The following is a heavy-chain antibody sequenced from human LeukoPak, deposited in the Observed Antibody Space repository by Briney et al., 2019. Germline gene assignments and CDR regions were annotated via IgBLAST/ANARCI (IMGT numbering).Heavy chain of an antibody. J-gene: IGHJ4*02. D-gene: IGHD3-3*01. CDR2: INHSGST. CDR1: GGSFSGYY. Sequence: RASETLSLTCAVYGGSFSGYYWSWIRQPPGKGLEWIGEINHSGSTNYNPSLKSRVTISVDTSKNQFSLKLSSVTAADTAVYYCARGPKIFNYDFWSGYYRSYFDYGGQGTLVTVSS. V-gene: IGHV4-34*01. CDR3: ARGPKIFNYDFWSGYYRSYFDY.